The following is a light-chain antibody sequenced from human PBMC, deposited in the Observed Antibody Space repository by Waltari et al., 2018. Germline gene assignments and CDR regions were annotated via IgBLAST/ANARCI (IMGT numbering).Light chain of an antibody. CDR1: SSDVGGYNY. CDR3: ASYTTSSTYVL. J-gene: IGLJ2*01. Sequence: QSALTQPASVSGSPGQSITISCTGTSSDVGGYNYVSWHQQHPGKAPKILIFNVRKRPSGVSTRFSGSKSGNTASLTISGLQAEDEAAYYCASYTTSSTYVLFGGGTTLTVL. CDR2: NVR. V-gene: IGLV2-14*03.